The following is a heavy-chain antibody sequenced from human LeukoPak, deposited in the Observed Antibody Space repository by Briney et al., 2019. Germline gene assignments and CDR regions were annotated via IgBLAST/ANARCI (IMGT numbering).Heavy chain of an antibody. V-gene: IGHV1-2*02. CDR3: ARLDVQYSFEN. CDR1: GYTFTGFY. CDR2: INPNGGGT. J-gene: IGHJ4*02. Sequence: ASVKVSCKASGYTFTGFYIHWVQQAAGQGPEWMGWINPNGGGTNYAQKFQGRVTMTRDTSISTVYMELSRLKSDDTAVYYCARLDVQYSFENWGRGTLVTVSS.